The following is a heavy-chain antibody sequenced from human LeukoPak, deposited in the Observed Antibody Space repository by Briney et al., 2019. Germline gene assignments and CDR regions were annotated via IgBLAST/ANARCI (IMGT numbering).Heavy chain of an antibody. V-gene: IGHV3-21*01. D-gene: IGHD2-2*01. CDR2: ISSSSSFI. CDR1: GFTFSRYS. Sequence: PGGSLRLSCAAYGFTFSRYSMNWVRQAPGKGLEWVTSISSSSSFIYYADSGKGRFTISRDNAKNSLYLQMNSLRAEDTAVYYCARDPPLGSCSTISCPHLDYWGQGTLVTVSS. CDR3: ARDPPLGSCSTISCPHLDY. J-gene: IGHJ4*02.